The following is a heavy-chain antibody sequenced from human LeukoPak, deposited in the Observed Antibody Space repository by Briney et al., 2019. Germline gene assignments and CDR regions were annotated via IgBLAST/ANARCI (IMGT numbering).Heavy chain of an antibody. D-gene: IGHD3-10*01. CDR2: FDPEDGET. V-gene: IGHV1-24*01. CDR1: GYTLTELS. CDR3: ARDHYVMVRGVIDY. J-gene: IGHJ4*02. Sequence: ASVKVSCKVSGYTLTELSMHWVRQAPGKGLEWMGGFDPEDGETIYAQKFQGRVTMTTDTSTSTAYMELRSLRSDDTAVYYCARDHYVMVRGVIDYWGQGTLVTVSS.